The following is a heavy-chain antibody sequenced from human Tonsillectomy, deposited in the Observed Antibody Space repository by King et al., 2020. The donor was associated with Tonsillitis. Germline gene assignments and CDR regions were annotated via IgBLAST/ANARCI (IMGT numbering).Heavy chain of an antibody. CDR3: ARYVSGSFDY. D-gene: IGHD1-26*01. V-gene: IGHV4-39*01. CDR1: VGSISSSDHY. Sequence: QLQESGPGVVKPSETLSLTCTVSVGSISSSDHYWAWIRHPPGKGLEWIGYMYYSGSIFSNPSLKSRITISGGTSENRFSLKLSSVTAADTAVYFCARYVSGSFDYWGQGALVTVSS. J-gene: IGHJ4*02. CDR2: MYYSGSI.